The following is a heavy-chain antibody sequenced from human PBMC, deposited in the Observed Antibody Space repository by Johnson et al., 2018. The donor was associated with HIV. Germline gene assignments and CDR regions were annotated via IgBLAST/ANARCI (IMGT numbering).Heavy chain of an antibody. CDR2: IKQDGSEE. V-gene: IGHV3-7*01. J-gene: IGHJ3*02. CDR1: GFTFSSYW. Sequence: VQLVESGGGLVQPGGSLRLSCAASGFTFSSYWMSWVRQAPGKGLEWVANIKQDGSEEYYVDSVKGRFTISRDNATNSLYLQMNSLRADDTAVYYCARAVYGGAFDIWGQGTMVTVSS. CDR3: ARAVYGGAFDI. D-gene: IGHD5/OR15-5a*01.